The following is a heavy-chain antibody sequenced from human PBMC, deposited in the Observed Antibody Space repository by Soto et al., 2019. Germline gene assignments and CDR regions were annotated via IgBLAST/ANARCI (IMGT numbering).Heavy chain of an antibody. Sequence: GGSLRLSCAASGFTFSSYAMSWVRQAPGKGLEWVSAISGSGGSTYYADSVKGRFTISRDNSKNTLYLQMNSLRAEDTAVYYCAKDHDYYDSSGYYPGYWGQGTLVTVSS. V-gene: IGHV3-23*01. D-gene: IGHD3-22*01. CDR3: AKDHDYYDSSGYYPGY. J-gene: IGHJ4*02. CDR2: ISGSGGST. CDR1: GFTFSSYA.